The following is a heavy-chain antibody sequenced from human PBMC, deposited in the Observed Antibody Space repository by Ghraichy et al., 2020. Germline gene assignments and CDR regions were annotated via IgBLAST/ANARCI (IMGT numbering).Heavy chain of an antibody. D-gene: IGHD6-13*01. J-gene: IGHJ6*02. CDR3: ARRDSSSWYVLVDYYGMDV. Sequence: SQTLSLTCAVYGGSFSGYYWSWIRQPPGKGLEWIGEINHSGSTNYNPSLKSRVTISVDTSKNQFSLKLSSVTAADTAVYYCARRDSSSWYVLVDYYGMDVWGQGTTVTVSS. CDR1: GGSFSGYY. V-gene: IGHV4-34*01. CDR2: INHSGST.